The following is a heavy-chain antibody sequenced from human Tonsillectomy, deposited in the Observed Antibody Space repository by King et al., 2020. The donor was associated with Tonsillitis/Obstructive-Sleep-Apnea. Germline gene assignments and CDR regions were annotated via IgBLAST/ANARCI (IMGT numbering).Heavy chain of an antibody. D-gene: IGHD3-3*01. Sequence: VQLQQWGAGLLKPSETLSLPCAVYGGSFSGYYWSWLRQPPGKGLEWIGEINHSGSTNYNPSLKSRVTISVDTSKNQFSLKLSSVTAADTAVYYCARKRAIFGVVRRYYFDYWGQGTLVTVSS. V-gene: IGHV4-34*01. CDR2: INHSGST. J-gene: IGHJ4*02. CDR1: GGSFSGYY. CDR3: ARKRAIFGVVRRYYFDY.